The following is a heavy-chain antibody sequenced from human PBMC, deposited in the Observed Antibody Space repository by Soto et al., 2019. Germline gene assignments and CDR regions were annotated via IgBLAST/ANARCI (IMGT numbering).Heavy chain of an antibody. J-gene: IGHJ4*02. CDR2: IYYSGTT. CDR1: GYSISSSNW. Sequence: QVQLQESGPGLVKPSDTLSLTCAVSGYSISSSNWWGWIRQPPGKGLEWIGYIYYSGTTYYNQSLKRRVTMSVDTSKIQFSLKLTSVTAVDTAVYYCARREIQGPIDYWGQGTLVTVSS. V-gene: IGHV4-28*01. CDR3: ARREIQGPIDY. D-gene: IGHD1-26*01.